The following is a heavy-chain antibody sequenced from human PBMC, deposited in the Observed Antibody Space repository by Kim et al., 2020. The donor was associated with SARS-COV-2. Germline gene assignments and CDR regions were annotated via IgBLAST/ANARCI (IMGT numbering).Heavy chain of an antibody. CDR2: ISYDGSNK. CDR1: GFTFSSYG. Sequence: GGSLRLSCAASGFTFSSYGMHWVRQAPGKGLEWVAVISYDGSNKYYADSVKGRFTISRDNSKNTLYLQMNSLRAEDTAVYYCAKDPNPIAAADHKDAFDIWGQGTMVTVSS. D-gene: IGHD6-13*01. J-gene: IGHJ3*02. CDR3: AKDPNPIAAADHKDAFDI. V-gene: IGHV3-30*18.